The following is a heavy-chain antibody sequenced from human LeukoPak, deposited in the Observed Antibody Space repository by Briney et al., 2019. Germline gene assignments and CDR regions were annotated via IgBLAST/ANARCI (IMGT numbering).Heavy chain of an antibody. CDR2: ISSSSSYI. Sequence: GGALRLSCAASGFTFSSYSMNWVRQAPGKGVEWVSSISSSSSYIYYADSVKGRFTISRDNAKNSLYLQMNSLRAEDTAVYYCAKYWYSSSWFGCWGPGTTVTV. D-gene: IGHD6-13*01. J-gene: IGHJ5*01. CDR3: AKYWYSSSWFGC. CDR1: GFTFSSYS. V-gene: IGHV3-21*04.